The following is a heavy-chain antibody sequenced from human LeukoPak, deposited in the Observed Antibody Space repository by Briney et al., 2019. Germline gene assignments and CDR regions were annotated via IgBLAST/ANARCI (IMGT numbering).Heavy chain of an antibody. V-gene: IGHV3-48*03. J-gene: IGHJ6*04. CDR3: AELGITMIGGV. CDR2: ISSSGSTI. CDR1: GFTFSYYE. Sequence: AGGSLRLSCAVSGFTFSYYEMNWVRQAPGKGLEWVSYISSSGSTIYYADSVKGRFTISRDNAKNSLYLQMNSLRAEDTAVYYCAELGITMIGGVWGKGTTVTISS. D-gene: IGHD3-10*02.